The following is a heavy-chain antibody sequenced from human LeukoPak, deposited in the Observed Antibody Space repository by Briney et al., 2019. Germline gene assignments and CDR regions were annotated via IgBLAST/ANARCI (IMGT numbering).Heavy chain of an antibody. CDR1: GGSINFYY. D-gene: IGHD1-26*01. CDR2: ISYSGST. J-gene: IGHJ4*02. CDR3: ARHVSGSWYLEY. Sequence: SETLSLTCTVSGGSINFYYWSWIRQPPGKGLECIGYISYSGSTNYNSSLKSRVTISVDTSKNQFSLKLSSVTAADTAVYYCARHVSGSWYLEYWGQGTLFTVSS. V-gene: IGHV4-59*08.